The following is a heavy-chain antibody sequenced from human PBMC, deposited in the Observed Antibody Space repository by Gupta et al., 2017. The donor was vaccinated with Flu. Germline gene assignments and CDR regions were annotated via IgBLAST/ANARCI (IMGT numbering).Heavy chain of an antibody. V-gene: IGHV3-48*03. CDR2: ISSSGSTI. CDR3: AREGVLGFGELDYYYGMD. Sequence: EVQLVESGGGLVQPGGSLRLSCAASGFTFSSYEMNWVRQAPGKGLEWVSYISSSGSTIYYADSVKGRGTISRDNAKNSLYLQMNSLRAEDTDVYYCAREGVLGFGELDYYYGMDLGPRDHGHRLL. D-gene: IGHD3-10*01. CDR1: GFTFSSYE. J-gene: IGHJ6*02.